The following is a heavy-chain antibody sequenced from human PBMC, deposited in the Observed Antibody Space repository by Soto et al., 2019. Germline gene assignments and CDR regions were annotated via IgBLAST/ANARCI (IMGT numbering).Heavy chain of an antibody. D-gene: IGHD3-22*01. CDR3: ARDRGYYDTSGFQGFVQYFHH. V-gene: IGHV1-69*01. Sequence: QVQLVQSGAEVKKPGSSVKVSCKASGDTFSSYAFSWVRQAPGQGLVWMGGIIPIFGTTNYAPKFQGRVRITADESTRTAYMELSSLRSEDTAVYYCARDRGYYDTSGFQGFVQYFHHWGQGTLVTVSS. CDR2: IIPIFGTT. CDR1: GDTFSSYA. J-gene: IGHJ1*01.